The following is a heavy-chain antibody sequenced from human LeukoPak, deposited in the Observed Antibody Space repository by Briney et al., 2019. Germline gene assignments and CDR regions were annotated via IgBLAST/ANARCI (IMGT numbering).Heavy chain of an antibody. CDR2: INHSGST. Sequence: SETLSLTCAVYGGSFSGYYWSWIRQPPGKGLEWIGEINHSGSTNYNPSLKSRVTISVDTSKNQFSLKLSSVTAADTAVYYCARGWFDDSSGYSFDYWGQGTLVTVSP. V-gene: IGHV4-34*01. CDR3: ARGWFDDSSGYSFDY. D-gene: IGHD3-22*01. CDR1: GGSFSGYY. J-gene: IGHJ4*02.